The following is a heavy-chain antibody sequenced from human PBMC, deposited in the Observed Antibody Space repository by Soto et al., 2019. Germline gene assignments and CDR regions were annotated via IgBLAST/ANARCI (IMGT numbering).Heavy chain of an antibody. J-gene: IGHJ4*02. V-gene: IGHV4-4*07. D-gene: IGHD2-15*01. CDR1: GCSLRIYS. Sequence: SDTLALTGTVSGCSLRIYSWNLILQPAGKGLECLCRIFTTGTTNYSPSLKSRVSMSVDTSRNQFSLELRSVTAADTAVYYCARAGCSENGCCESFFEYWGKGIPVIGS. CDR2: IFTTGTT. CDR3: ARAGCSENGCCESFFEY.